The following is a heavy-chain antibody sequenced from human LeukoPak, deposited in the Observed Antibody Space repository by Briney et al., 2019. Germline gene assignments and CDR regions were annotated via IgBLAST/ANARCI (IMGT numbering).Heavy chain of an antibody. CDR2: VNSDGRRT. CDR1: GFTLSSYW. CDR3: ASSVAACEFDY. V-gene: IGHV3-74*01. Sequence: SGGSLTLSCALSGFTLSSYWMQWVRQAPGRGLVWVARVNSDGRRTIYADSVKGRFTISRHNAKKTLYLQINSLRAEDTAVYYCASSVAACEFDYWGQGTLVTVSS. J-gene: IGHJ4*02. D-gene: IGHD6-6*01.